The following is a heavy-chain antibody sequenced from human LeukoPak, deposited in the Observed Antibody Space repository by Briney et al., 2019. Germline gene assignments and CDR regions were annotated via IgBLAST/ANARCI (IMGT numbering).Heavy chain of an antibody. CDR1: GFTLSSNY. D-gene: IGHD3-22*01. Sequence: RGGSLRLSCALSGFTLSSNYMSSVRQAPGKGLGWVSVIYSGGSTYYADSVKGRFTIYRDNSKNTLYLQMNSLRAEDTAVYYCARALVGSGYYYSSDYWGQGTLVTVSS. CDR2: IYSGGST. J-gene: IGHJ4*02. CDR3: ARALVGSGYYYSSDY. V-gene: IGHV3-53*01.